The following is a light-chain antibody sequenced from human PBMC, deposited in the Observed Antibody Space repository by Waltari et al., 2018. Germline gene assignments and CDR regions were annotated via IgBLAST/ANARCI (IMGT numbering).Light chain of an antibody. CDR1: QSVYTF. CDR3: QQRANWPPLT. Sequence: EIVLTQSPATLSLSPGERATLSCRASQSVYTFLAWYQQKPGQAPRLLIYHASNRAAGIPARFSGSRSGTEFTLTISSLEPEDSAVYYCQQRANWPPLTFGGGTKVEI. J-gene: IGKJ4*01. CDR2: HAS. V-gene: IGKV3-11*01.